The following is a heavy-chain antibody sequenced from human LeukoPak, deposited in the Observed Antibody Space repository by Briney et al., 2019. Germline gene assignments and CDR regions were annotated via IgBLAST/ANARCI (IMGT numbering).Heavy chain of an antibody. CDR3: ARRTDY. CDR1: GGSMNNYY. J-gene: IGHJ4*02. D-gene: IGHD1-14*01. Sequence: SETLSLTCTVSGGSMNNYYWNWIRQPAGKGLEWIGHIYSSGGTNYNPSLKSRVTMSIDTSKNQFFLKLSSVTAADTAVYYCARRTDYWGQGTLVTASS. V-gene: IGHV4-4*07. CDR2: IYSSGGT.